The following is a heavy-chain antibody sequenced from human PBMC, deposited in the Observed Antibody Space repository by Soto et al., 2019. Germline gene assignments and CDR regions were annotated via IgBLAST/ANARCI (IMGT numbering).Heavy chain of an antibody. CDR2: IYYSGST. V-gene: IGHV4-59*01. D-gene: IGHD3-3*01. CDR1: GGSISSYY. J-gene: IGHJ6*02. CDR3: ARSYYDFWSGYFRGDYYYGMDV. Sequence: QVQLQESGPGLVKPSETLSLTCTVSGGSISSYYWSWIRQPPGKGLEWIGYIYYSGSTNYNPSLKSRVTISVDTSKNQFSLKLSSVTAADTAVYYCARSYYDFWSGYFRGDYYYGMDVWGQGTTVTVSS.